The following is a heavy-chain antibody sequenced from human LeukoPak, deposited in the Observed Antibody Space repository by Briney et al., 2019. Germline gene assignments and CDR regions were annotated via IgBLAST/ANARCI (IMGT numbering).Heavy chain of an antibody. D-gene: IGHD3-16*02. CDR1: GGSISYHY. J-gene: IGHJ4*02. CDR3: ARGGGPFYFDYVWGSYRPFDY. V-gene: IGHV4-59*11. CDR2: IYYSGST. Sequence: PSETLSLTCTVSGGSISYHYWSWIRQPPGKGLEWIGYIYYSGSTNYNPSLKSRVTISVDTSKKQFSLRLSSVTAADTAVYYCARGGGPFYFDYVWGSYRPFDYWGQGTLVTVSS.